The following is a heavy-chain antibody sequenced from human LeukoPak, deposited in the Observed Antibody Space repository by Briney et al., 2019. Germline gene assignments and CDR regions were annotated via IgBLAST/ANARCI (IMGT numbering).Heavy chain of an antibody. CDR3: ASGSGSYRTPYYYMDV. D-gene: IGHD3-10*01. CDR2: IYSGGST. Sequence: GGSLRLSCAASGFTVSSNYMSWVRQAPGKGLEWVSVIYSGGSTYYADSVKGRFTISRDNSKNTLYLQMNSLRAEDTAVCYCASGSGSYRTPYYYMDVWGTGTTVTVSS. J-gene: IGHJ6*03. V-gene: IGHV3-53*01. CDR1: GFTVSSNY.